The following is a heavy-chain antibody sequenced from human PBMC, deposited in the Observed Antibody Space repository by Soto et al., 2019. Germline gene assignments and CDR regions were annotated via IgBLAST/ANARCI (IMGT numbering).Heavy chain of an antibody. V-gene: IGHV1-69*02. Sequence: QVQLVQSGAEVKKPGSSVKVSCKASGGTFSSYTISWVRQAPGQGLEWMGRIIPILGIANYAQKFQGRVTITADKSTSTAYMELSSLRSEDTAVYYCARAWIQRPGMDVWGQGTTVTVSS. CDR3: ARAWIQRPGMDV. CDR2: IIPILGIA. J-gene: IGHJ6*02. D-gene: IGHD5-18*01. CDR1: GGTFSSYT.